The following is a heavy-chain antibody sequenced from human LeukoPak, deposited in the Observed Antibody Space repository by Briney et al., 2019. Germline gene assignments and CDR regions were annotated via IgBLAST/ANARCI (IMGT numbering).Heavy chain of an antibody. CDR2: ISTYDDNV. D-gene: IGHD3-9*01. Sequence: ASVKVSCKASGYTFTGYYMHWVRQAPGQGLEWLGWISTYDDNVKYAQSLQGRLTLTIDTSTSTAYMELRSLTPDATAVYYCARETYSNILTGTDYWGPGTLVTVSS. V-gene: IGHV1-18*04. CDR1: GYTFTGYY. CDR3: ARETYSNILTGTDY. J-gene: IGHJ4*02.